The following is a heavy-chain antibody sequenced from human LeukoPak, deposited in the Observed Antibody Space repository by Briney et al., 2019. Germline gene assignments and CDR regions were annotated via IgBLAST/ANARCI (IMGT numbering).Heavy chain of an antibody. CDR2: ISYDGSNK. Sequence: PGRSLRLSCAASGFTFSSYGMHWVRQAPGKGLEWVAVISYDGSNKYYADSVKGRFTISRDNSKNTLYLQMNSLRAEDTAVYYCAKLAVAGTGGLQFDYWGQGTLVTVSS. D-gene: IGHD6-19*01. J-gene: IGHJ4*02. CDR3: AKLAVAGTGGLQFDY. CDR1: GFTFSSYG. V-gene: IGHV3-30*18.